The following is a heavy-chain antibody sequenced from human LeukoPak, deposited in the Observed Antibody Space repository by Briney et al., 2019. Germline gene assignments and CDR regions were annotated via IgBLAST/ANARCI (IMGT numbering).Heavy chain of an antibody. CDR2: ISSSNNI. CDR3: ARDRPYCSGGSCYPLDY. D-gene: IGHD2-15*01. Sequence: PGGSLRLSCAAYGFTFSSYSMDWVRQAPGKGLEWVSSISSSNNIYYADSVKGRFAISRDNAKNSLYLQMNSLRAEDTAVYYCARDRPYCSGGSCYPLDYWGQGTLVTVSS. J-gene: IGHJ4*02. V-gene: IGHV3-21*01. CDR1: GFTFSSYS.